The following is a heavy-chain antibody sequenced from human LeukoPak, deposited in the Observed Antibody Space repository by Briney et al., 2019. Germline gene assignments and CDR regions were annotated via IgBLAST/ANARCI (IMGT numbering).Heavy chain of an antibody. CDR3: ARRRIVGAYYYYYYGMDV. CDR2: LIGSSGST. J-gene: IGHJ6*01. CDR1: GFTSTNYA. Sequence: PGGSLRLSCAASGFTSTNYAMNWVRQAPGKGLEWVSVLIGSSGSTDYADSVKGRFTISRDNAKNTLYLQMNSLRAEDTAVYYCARRRIVGAYYYYYYGMDVWGQGTTVTVSS. D-gene: IGHD1-26*01. V-gene: IGHV3-23*01.